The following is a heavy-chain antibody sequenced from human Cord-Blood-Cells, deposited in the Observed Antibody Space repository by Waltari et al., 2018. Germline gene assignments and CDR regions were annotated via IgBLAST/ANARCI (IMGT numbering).Heavy chain of an antibody. CDR3: ARYKVATIGGGNLFHP. D-gene: IGHD5-12*01. CDR2: ISHSGST. CDR1: GGSISSGGYS. V-gene: IGHV4-30-2*01. J-gene: IGHJ5*02. Sequence: QLQLQESGSGLVKPSQTLSLTCAVSGGSISSGGYSWSWIRQPPGKGLEWIGYISHSGSTYHNPALKSRGTISVDRSQNQFSLKLSSVTAADTAVYYCARYKVATIGGGNLFHPWGQGTLVNVSS.